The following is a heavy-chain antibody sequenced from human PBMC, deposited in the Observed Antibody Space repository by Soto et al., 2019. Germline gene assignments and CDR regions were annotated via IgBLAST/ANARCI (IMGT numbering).Heavy chain of an antibody. D-gene: IGHD6-13*01. J-gene: IGHJ4*02. Sequence: PSETLSVTCAVYGGSFSGYSWSWIRQPPWKGLEWIGEINHSGSTNYNPSLKSRVTISVDTSKNQFSLKLSSVTAADTAVYYCASGHSRSWYVYSGQGSLV. V-gene: IGHV4-34*01. CDR2: INHSGST. CDR1: GGSFSGYS. CDR3: ASGHSRSWYVY.